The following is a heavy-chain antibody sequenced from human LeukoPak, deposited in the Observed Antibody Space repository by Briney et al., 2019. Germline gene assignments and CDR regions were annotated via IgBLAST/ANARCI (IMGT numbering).Heavy chain of an antibody. D-gene: IGHD3-10*01. Sequence: PSETLSLTCAVSGGSISSGGYSWSWIRQPPGKGLEWIGYIYHSGSTYYNPSLKSRVTISVDRSKNQFSLKLSSVTAADTAVYYCARVVEGMVRGSVYFDYWGQGTLVTVSS. CDR3: ARVVEGMVRGSVYFDY. CDR1: GGSISSGGYS. CDR2: IYHSGST. V-gene: IGHV4-30-2*01. J-gene: IGHJ4*02.